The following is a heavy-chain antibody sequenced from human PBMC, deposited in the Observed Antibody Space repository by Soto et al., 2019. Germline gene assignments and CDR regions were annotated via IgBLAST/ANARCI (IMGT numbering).Heavy chain of an antibody. D-gene: IGHD2-15*01. CDR1: GGSISSYY. V-gene: IGHV4-59*01. Sequence: QVQLQESGPGLVKPSETLSLTCTVSGGSISSYYWNWIRQPPGKGLEWIGYIYNSGSTNYYPSLKSRVTISVDTSKNQFSLKLSSVTAADTAVYYCARGVGGFCSGGRCYNNWFDPWGQGTLVTVSS. CDR2: IYNSGST. CDR3: ARGVGGFCSGGRCYNNWFDP. J-gene: IGHJ5*02.